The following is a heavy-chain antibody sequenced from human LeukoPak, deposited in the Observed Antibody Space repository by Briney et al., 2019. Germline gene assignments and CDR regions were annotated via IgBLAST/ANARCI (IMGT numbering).Heavy chain of an antibody. V-gene: IGHV4-59*01. Sequence: PSETLSLTCTVSGGSTSSSYWSWIRQPPGKGLEWIGYIYYSGSTNYNPSLKSRVTISVDTSKNQFSLKLSSVTAADTAVYYCARYNYDFWSGYSKWFDPWGQGTLVTVSS. D-gene: IGHD3-3*01. CDR2: IYYSGST. CDR3: ARYNYDFWSGYSKWFDP. J-gene: IGHJ5*02. CDR1: GGSTSSSY.